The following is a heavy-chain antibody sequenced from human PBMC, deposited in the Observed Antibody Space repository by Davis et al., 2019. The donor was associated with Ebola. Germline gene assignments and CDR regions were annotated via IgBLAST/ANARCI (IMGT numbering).Heavy chain of an antibody. CDR1: GGSFRGYF. CDR3: ATGYSYGHDS. D-gene: IGHD5-18*01. CDR2: INQSGGS. V-gene: IGHV4-34*01. Sequence: SETLSLTCAVYGGSFRGYFWSWVRQPPGKGLEWIGEINQSGGSSYSPSLESRVTLSVDKSKKESYLNLTSVSAADTAVYFCATGYSYGHDSWGQGTPVTVSP. J-gene: IGHJ5*01.